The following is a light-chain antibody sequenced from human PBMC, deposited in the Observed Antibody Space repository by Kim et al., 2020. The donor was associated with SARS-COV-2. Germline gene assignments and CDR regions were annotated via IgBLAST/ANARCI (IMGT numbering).Light chain of an antibody. Sequence: DIQVTQSPSSLSASVGDRVNITCRASQGISYYLAWFQQRPGKVPKLLIYGATTLQSGVPSRFSATGSGTDFTLTISSLQPDDVGTYYCQNYNSAPKYTFGQGTKLEI. V-gene: IGKV1-27*01. CDR2: GAT. CDR3: QNYNSAPKYT. CDR1: QGISYY. J-gene: IGKJ2*01.